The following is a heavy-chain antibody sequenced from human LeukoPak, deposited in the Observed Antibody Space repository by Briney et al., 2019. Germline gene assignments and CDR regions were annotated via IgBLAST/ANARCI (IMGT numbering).Heavy chain of an antibody. CDR1: GGSISGYK. D-gene: IGHD3-3*01. CDR2: IYDTGNT. CDR3: ARFWSGVDY. Sequence: SETLSLTCTVSGGSISGYKWTWIRQSPGTGPEWIGYIYDTGNTNYNPSLKSRVTISIDTSKNQFSLKLTSVTAAATAVYYCARFWSGVDYWGQGALVTVSS. J-gene: IGHJ4*02. V-gene: IGHV4-59*01.